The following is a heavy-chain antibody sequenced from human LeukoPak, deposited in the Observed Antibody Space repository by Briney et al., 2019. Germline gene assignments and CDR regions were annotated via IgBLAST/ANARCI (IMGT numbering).Heavy chain of an antibody. V-gene: IGHV1-2*02. D-gene: IGHD3-3*01. Sequence: ASVKVSCKASGYTFTGYYMHWVRQALGQGLEWMGWINPNSGGTNYAQKFQGRVTMTRDTSISTANMELSRLRSDDTAVYYCARGETIFGVVIGAFDIWGQGTMVTVSS. J-gene: IGHJ3*02. CDR2: INPNSGGT. CDR1: GYTFTGYY. CDR3: ARGETIFGVVIGAFDI.